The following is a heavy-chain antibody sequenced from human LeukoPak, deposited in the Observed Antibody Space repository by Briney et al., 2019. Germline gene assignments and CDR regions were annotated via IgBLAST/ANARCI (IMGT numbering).Heavy chain of an antibody. V-gene: IGHV3-15*01. CDR2: IKSKTDGGTT. J-gene: IGHJ4*02. CDR1: GFTFSNAW. CDR3: TTDLVLGYCSGGSCYHYFDY. Sequence: GGSLRLSCAASGFTFSNAWMSWVRQAPGKGLEWVGRIKSKTDGGTTDYAAPVKGRFTISRDDSKNTLYLQMNSLKTEDTAVYYCTTDLVLGYCSGGSCYHYFDYWGQGTLVTVSS. D-gene: IGHD2-15*01.